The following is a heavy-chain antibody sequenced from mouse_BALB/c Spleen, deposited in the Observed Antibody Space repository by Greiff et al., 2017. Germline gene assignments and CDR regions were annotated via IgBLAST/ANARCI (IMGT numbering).Heavy chain of an antibody. CDR2: IWAGGST. CDR3: ATLITTVVPTEYFDV. D-gene: IGHD1-1*01. J-gene: IGHJ1*01. V-gene: IGHV2-9*02. Sequence: QVQLKESGPGLVAPSQSLSITCTVSGFSLTSYGVHWVRQPPGKGLEWLGVIWAGGSTNYNSALMSRLSISKDNSKSQVFLKMNSLQTDDTAMYYCATLITTVVPTEYFDVWGAGTTVTVSS. CDR1: GFSLTSYG.